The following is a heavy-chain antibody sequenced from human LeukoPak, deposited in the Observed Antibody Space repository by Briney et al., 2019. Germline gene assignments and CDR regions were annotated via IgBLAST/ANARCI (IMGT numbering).Heavy chain of an antibody. D-gene: IGHD6-13*01. CDR3: ARDLWGYSSS. Sequence: ASVKVSCKVSGYTLTELSMHWVRQAPGNGLEWMGGFDPEDGETIYAQKLQGRVTMTTDTSTSTAYMELRSLRSDDTAVYYCARDLWGYSSSGGQGTLVTVSS. J-gene: IGHJ4*02. CDR1: GYTLTELS. CDR2: FDPEDGET. V-gene: IGHV1-24*01.